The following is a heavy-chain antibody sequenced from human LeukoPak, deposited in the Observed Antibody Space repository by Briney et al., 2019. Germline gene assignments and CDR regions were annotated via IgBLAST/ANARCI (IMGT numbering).Heavy chain of an antibody. Sequence: GGSLRLSCAASGFTFSSYGMHWVRQAPGKGLEWVAFIRYDGSNKYYADSVKGRFTVFRDNSRHTLYLQMNNLGPEDTAVYYCATLYDSAGYYQTPNDSWGQGTLVTVSS. CDR1: GFTFSSYG. CDR2: IRYDGSNK. V-gene: IGHV3-30*02. J-gene: IGHJ4*02. D-gene: IGHD3-22*01. CDR3: ATLYDSAGYYQTPNDS.